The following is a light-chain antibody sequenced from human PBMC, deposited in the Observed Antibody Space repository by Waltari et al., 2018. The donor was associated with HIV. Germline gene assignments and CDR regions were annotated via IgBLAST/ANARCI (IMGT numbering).Light chain of an antibody. CDR2: MTK. V-gene: IGLV1-47*01. J-gene: IGLJ2*01. CDR3: ASWDDSLSIVV. Sequence: QSVLTQPPSASGTPGQRITLSCSGSSSNVGSNYVYWYQQLPGTAPKVLIFMTKRRPSGVPDRFSAAKSGTSASLAISGLRSEDEADDYCASWDDSLSIVVFGGGTKLTVL. CDR1: SSNVGSNY.